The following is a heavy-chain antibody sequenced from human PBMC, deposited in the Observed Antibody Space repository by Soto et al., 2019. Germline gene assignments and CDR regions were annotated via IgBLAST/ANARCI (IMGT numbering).Heavy chain of an antibody. J-gene: IGHJ4*02. CDR3: TTDRLRFLEWPAF. CDR2: IKSKTDGGTT. D-gene: IGHD3-3*01. Sequence: GGSLRLSCAASGFTFSNAWMSWVRQALGKGLEWVGRIKSKTDGGTTDYAAPVKGRFTISRDGSKNTLYLQMNSLKTEDTAVYYCTTDRLRFLEWPAFWGQGTLVTVSS. V-gene: IGHV3-15*01. CDR1: GFTFSNAW.